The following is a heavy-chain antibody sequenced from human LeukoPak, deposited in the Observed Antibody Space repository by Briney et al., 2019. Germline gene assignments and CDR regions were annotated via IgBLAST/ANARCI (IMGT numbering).Heavy chain of an antibody. V-gene: IGHV3-53*01. J-gene: IGHJ3*02. D-gene: IGHD2-15*01. CDR2: IYSGGST. Sequence: GGSLRLSCAASGFTVSSNYMSWVRQAPGKGLEWVSVIYSGGSTYYADSVKGRFTISRDNSKNTLYLQMNSLRAEDTAVYYCARGFGGVVVVAATVLDAFDIWGQGTMVTVSS. CDR3: ARGFGGVVVVAATVLDAFDI. CDR1: GFTVSSNY.